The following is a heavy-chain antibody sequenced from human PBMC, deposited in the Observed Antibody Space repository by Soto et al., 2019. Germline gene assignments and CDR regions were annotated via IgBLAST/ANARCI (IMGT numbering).Heavy chain of an antibody. CDR3: ARGVTFGGVIAPRFDP. CDR1: GXSNCSGDYY. J-gene: IGHJ5*02. D-gene: IGHD3-16*02. Sequence: TLSLTCTVSGXSNCSGDYYCSCIRQHPGKDLEWIGYIHNSGTTYYIPPLKSRVTMSVDTSKNQLSLKVTSVHAAETAVYYCARGVTFGGVIAPRFDPWGQGTLVTVSS. CDR2: IHNSGTT. V-gene: IGHV4-31*03.